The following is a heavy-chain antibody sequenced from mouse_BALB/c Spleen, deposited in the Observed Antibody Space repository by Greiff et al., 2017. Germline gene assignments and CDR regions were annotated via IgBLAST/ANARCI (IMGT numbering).Heavy chain of an antibody. D-gene: IGHD2-14*01. CDR1: GYTFTSYW. V-gene: IGHV1S41*01. CDR3: ARCNYRFYYFDY. Sequence: DLVKPGASVKLSCKASGYTFTSYWINWIKQRPGQGLEWIGRIAPGSGSTYYNEMFKGKATLTVDTSSSTAYIQLSSLSSEDSAVYFCARCNYRFYYFDYWGQGTTLTVSS. J-gene: IGHJ2*01. CDR2: IAPGSGST.